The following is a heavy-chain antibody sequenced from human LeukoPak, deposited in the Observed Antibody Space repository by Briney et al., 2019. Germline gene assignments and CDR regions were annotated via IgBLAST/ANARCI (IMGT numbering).Heavy chain of an antibody. V-gene: IGHV3-11*04. CDR3: ARDYGGSSPFDY. CDR1: GGSFSGYY. Sequence: LSLTCAVYGGSFSGYYWSWIRQPPGKGLEWVSHISNSGSTIYYADSVKGRFTISRDNAKNSLYLHMNSLRAEDTAVYYCARDYGGSSPFDYWGQGTLVTVSS. CDR2: ISNSGSTI. D-gene: IGHD4-23*01. J-gene: IGHJ4*02.